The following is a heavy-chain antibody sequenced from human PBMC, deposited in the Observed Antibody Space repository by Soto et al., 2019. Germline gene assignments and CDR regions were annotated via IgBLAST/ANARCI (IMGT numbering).Heavy chain of an antibody. CDR2: VSGSGGTT. J-gene: IGHJ5*01. D-gene: IGHD1-26*01. CDR3: AKDGRRVGPTLNWLDS. V-gene: IGHV3-23*01. Sequence: EVQLMESGGGLVQPGESLRLSCVVSGLSLSGYALSWVRQAPGKGLEWVSAVSGSGGTTYYADSVKGRFTISRDNSKNTLYLQMNGLRVEDTAKYFCAKDGRRVGPTLNWLDSWGPGTQVTVTS. CDR1: GLSLSGYA.